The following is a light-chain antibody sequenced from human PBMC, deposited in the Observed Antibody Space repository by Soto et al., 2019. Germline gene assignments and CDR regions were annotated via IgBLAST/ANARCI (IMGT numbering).Light chain of an antibody. Sequence: MVLAQCPATLRLSPGESATLSCRASQGVXYYFDWYQRKPGQAPRVLXANASIMATGSPDRLSGSGSGTDFSLTISSLEPEDFAVYYCQQRDIGPWTFGQGTKVDIK. J-gene: IGKJ1*01. CDR2: NAS. CDR1: QGVXYY. CDR3: QQRDIGPWT. V-gene: IGKV3D-11*01.